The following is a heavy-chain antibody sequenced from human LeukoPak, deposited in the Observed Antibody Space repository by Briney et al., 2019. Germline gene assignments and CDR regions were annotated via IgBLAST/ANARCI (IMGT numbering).Heavy chain of an antibody. V-gene: IGHV3-7*01. D-gene: IGHD2-2*02. CDR2: IKQDGSAK. CDR1: GFTFSSYW. J-gene: IGHJ4*02. Sequence: GGSLRLSCAASGFTFSSYWMSWVRQAPGKGLEWVANIKQDGSAKYYVDSVKGRFTISRDNAKNSLYLQMNSLRAEDTAVYYCARARSTSCYSGFDYWGRGTLVTVSS. CDR3: ARARSTSCYSGFDY.